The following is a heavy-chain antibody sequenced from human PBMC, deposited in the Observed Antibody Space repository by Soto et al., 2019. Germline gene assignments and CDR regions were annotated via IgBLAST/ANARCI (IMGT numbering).Heavy chain of an antibody. CDR1: DCSIDSSAFS. D-gene: IGHD2-21*02. Sequence: SETLSLTCTVSDCSIDSSAFSWGWPRQPPGMGWEWIVSINYSERTYYSPSLNSRVTISINTSSTQYSQMLSSVTAAETVLYCSTRRDCGGYCDSLDYWGQGTLVTVSS. J-gene: IGHJ4*02. CDR3: TRRDCGGYCDSLDY. V-gene: IGHV4-39*01. CDR2: INYSERT.